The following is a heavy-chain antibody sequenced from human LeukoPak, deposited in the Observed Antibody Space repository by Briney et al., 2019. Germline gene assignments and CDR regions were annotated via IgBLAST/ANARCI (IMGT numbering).Heavy chain of an antibody. CDR3: ARDRRDFWSGYYSRGGKSFDY. D-gene: IGHD3-3*01. CDR2: ISAYNGNT. CDR1: GYTFTSYG. V-gene: IGHV1-18*01. J-gene: IGHJ4*02. Sequence: GASVKVSCKASGYTFTSYGISWVRQAPGQGLEWMGWISAYNGNTNYAQKLQGRVTMTTDTSTSTAYMELRSLRSDDTAVYYCARDRRDFWSGYYSRGGKSFDYWGQGTLVTVSS.